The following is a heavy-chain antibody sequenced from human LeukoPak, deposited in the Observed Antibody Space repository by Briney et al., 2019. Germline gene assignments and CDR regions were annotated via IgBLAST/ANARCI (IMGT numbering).Heavy chain of an antibody. CDR3: ARGYSGSYGRFDY. CDR2: IYYSGRT. J-gene: IGHJ4*02. Sequence: PSETLSLTCAVSGGSVSGVSYSWRWIRQPPGKGLEWIGHIYYSGRTDYNPSLKSRVTISVDTSKNQFSLKLSSVTAADTAVYYCARGYSGSYGRFDYWGQGTLVTVSS. V-gene: IGHV4-61*01. CDR1: GGSVSGVSYS. D-gene: IGHD1-26*01.